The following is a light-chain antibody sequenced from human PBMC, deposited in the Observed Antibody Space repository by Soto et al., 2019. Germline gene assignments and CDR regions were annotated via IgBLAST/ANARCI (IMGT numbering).Light chain of an antibody. J-gene: IGKJ1*01. CDR3: QQYDNWPWT. V-gene: IGKV3D-15*01. CDR2: GAS. CDR1: QSVSSD. Sequence: IVMTQSPATVSVSPGERATLSFRASQSVSSDLAWYQQKPGQAPRLLIYGASTRATGIPATFSGSGSGTEFTLTISSLQSEDFAVYYCQQYDNWPWTFGQGTKVDIK.